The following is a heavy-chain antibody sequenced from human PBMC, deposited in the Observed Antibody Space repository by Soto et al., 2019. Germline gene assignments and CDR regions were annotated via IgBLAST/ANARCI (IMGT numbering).Heavy chain of an antibody. CDR2: SRNKAKSYTT. CDR1: GFTLSDHH. CDR3: ARDAPRGGSSAFDI. V-gene: IGHV3-72*01. Sequence: EVQLVESGGGLVQPGRSLRLSCAASGFTLSDHHIDWVRQAPGKGLEWVGRSRNKAKSYTTEYVASVKGRFTISRDDSKNSLYLQMSSLKIEDTAVYYCARDAPRGGSSAFDIWGQGTMVTVSS. D-gene: IGHD3-16*01. J-gene: IGHJ3*02.